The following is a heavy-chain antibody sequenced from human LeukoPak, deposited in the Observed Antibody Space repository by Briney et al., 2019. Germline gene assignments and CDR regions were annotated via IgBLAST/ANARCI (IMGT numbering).Heavy chain of an antibody. J-gene: IGHJ3*02. CDR3: ARVYCGGDCYLGSPDAFDI. Sequence: ETSETLSLTCAVYGGSFSGYYWSWIRQPPGKGLEWIGEINHSGSTNYNPSLKSRVTISVDTSKNQFSLKLSSVTAADTAVYYCARVYCGGDCYLGSPDAFDIWGQGTMVTVSS. CDR1: GGSFSGYY. V-gene: IGHV4-34*01. D-gene: IGHD2-21*02. CDR2: INHSGST.